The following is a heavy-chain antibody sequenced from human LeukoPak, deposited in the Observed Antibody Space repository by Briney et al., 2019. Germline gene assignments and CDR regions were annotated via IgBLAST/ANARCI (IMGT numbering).Heavy chain of an antibody. Sequence: GTSLRLSCAASGFTLGCCGMHWVRQAPGKGLEWVAVISYDGSNKYYADSVKGRFTISRDNSKNTLYLQMNSLRAEDTAVYYCAKEGGDYDFWSGYYHYYYYYYGMDVWGQGTTVTVSS. CDR1: GFTLGCCG. V-gene: IGHV3-30*18. D-gene: IGHD3-3*01. CDR2: ISYDGSNK. CDR3: AKEGGDYDFWSGYYHYYYYYYGMDV. J-gene: IGHJ6*02.